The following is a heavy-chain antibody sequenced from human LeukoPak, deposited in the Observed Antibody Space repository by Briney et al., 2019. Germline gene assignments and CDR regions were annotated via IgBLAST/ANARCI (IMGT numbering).Heavy chain of an antibody. J-gene: IGHJ6*03. CDR2: IYTSGST. D-gene: IGHD3-22*01. CDR3: AREGVMIVVPSNYYYYMDV. Sequence: SETLSLTCSVSGGSISSGIYYWSWIRQPAGKGLEWIGRIYTSGSTNYNPSLKSRVTISVDTSKNQFSLKVNSVTAADTAVYYCAREGVMIVVPSNYYYYMDVWGKGTTVTVSS. V-gene: IGHV4-61*02. CDR1: GGSISSGIYY.